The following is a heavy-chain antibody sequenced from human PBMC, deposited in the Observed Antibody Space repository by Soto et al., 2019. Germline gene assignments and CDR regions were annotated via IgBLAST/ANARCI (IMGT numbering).Heavy chain of an antibody. V-gene: IGHV3-23*01. CDR1: GFSFSIYA. Sequence: EVQLLESGGGLVQPGGSLRLSCAASGFSFSIYAMSWVRQAPGKGLEWVSTVSGSGGSTYYADSVRGRFTISRDNSKNTLYLQMNSLRAEDTAVYYCAKGPNDNVWGSNRSWGQGALVTVSS. CDR2: VSGSGGST. J-gene: IGHJ4*02. CDR3: AKGPNDNVWGSNRS. D-gene: IGHD3-16*02.